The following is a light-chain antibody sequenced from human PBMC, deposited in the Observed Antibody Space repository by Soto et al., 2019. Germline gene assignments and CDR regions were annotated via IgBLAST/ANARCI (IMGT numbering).Light chain of an antibody. CDR2: EVS. V-gene: IGLV2-8*01. Sequence: QSALTQPPSASGSPGQSVTISCTGTSSDVGGYDYVSWYQQHPGKAPKLMIYEVSKRPSGVPDRFSGSKSGNTASLTVSGLQAEDEADYYCSSYAGSNILVFGGGTKLTGL. J-gene: IGLJ2*01. CDR1: SSDVGGYDY. CDR3: SSYAGSNILV.